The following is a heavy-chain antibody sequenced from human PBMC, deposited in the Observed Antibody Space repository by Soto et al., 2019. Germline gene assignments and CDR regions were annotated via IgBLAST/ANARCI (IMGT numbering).Heavy chain of an antibody. J-gene: IGHJ4*02. CDR1: GYTFTSYG. V-gene: IGHV1-18*01. CDR3: ARRGYGDGYNTFDY. D-gene: IGHD5-12*01. CDR2: ISAYNGNT. Sequence: ASVKVSCKASGYTFTSYGISWVRQAPGQGLEWMGWISAYNGNTNYAQKLQGRVTMTTDTSTSTAYMELRSPRSDDTAVYYCARRGYGDGYNTFDYWGQGTLVTVSS.